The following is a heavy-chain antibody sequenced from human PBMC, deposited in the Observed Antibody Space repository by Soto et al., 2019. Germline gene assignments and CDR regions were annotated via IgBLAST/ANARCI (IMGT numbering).Heavy chain of an antibody. CDR1: GYTFTSYG. Sequence: ASVKVSCKASGYTFTSYGISWVRQAPGQGLEWMGWISAYNGNTNYAQKLQGRVTMTTDTSTSTAYMELRSLRSDDTAVYYCARVGLRFLEWFANYYYGMDVWGQGTTVTVSS. CDR2: ISAYNGNT. CDR3: ARVGLRFLEWFANYYYGMDV. D-gene: IGHD3-3*01. V-gene: IGHV1-18*01. J-gene: IGHJ6*02.